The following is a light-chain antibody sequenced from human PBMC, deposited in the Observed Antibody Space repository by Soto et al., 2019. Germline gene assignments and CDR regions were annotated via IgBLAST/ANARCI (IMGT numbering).Light chain of an antibody. CDR3: QQYNSDPLT. V-gene: IGKV1-5*01. CDR1: QTLSVW. CDR2: DVS. Sequence: DVQMTQSPSTLSASVRDRVTITCRASQTLSVWLAWYQQKPGKAPNLLIYDVSTLGSGVPSRFSGSGSGTDFTLTINNLQPDDFATYYCQQYNSDPLTFGGGTE. J-gene: IGKJ4*01.